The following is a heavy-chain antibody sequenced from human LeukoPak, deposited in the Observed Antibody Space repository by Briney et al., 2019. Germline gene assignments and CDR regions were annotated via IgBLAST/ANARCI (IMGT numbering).Heavy chain of an antibody. CDR2: IIPIFGTA. V-gene: IGHV1-69*06. CDR3: ARDRIPCSSTSCPKLHDAFDI. CDR1: GGTFSSYA. D-gene: IGHD2-2*01. J-gene: IGHJ3*02. Sequence: ASVKVSCKASGGTFSSYAISWVRQAPGQGLEWMGGIIPIFGTANYAQKFQGRVTITADKSTSTAYMELSSLRSEDTAVYYCARDRIPCSSTSCPKLHDAFDIWGQGTMVTVSS.